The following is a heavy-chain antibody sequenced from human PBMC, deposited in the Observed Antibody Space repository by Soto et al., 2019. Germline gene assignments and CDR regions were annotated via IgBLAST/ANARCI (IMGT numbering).Heavy chain of an antibody. CDR3: ARRTTVQNYYYYYYRDV. V-gene: IGHV1-18*01. J-gene: IGHJ6*03. CDR2: ISAYNGNT. CDR1: GYTFTSYG. Sequence: QVQLVQSGAEVKKPGASVKVSCKASGYTFTSYGISWVRQAPGQGLAWMGWISAYNGNTNYAQKLQGRVTMTPDTSTSTSYMGLRGLRSDDTSVYYCARRTTVQNYYYYYYRDVGCKGTTVMVSS. D-gene: IGHD1-7*01.